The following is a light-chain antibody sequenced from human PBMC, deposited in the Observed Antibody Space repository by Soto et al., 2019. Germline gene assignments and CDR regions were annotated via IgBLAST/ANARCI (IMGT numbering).Light chain of an antibody. CDR2: SND. J-gene: IGLJ1*01. CDR3: QTYDISLSGSYV. Sequence: QSVLTQPPSASATPGQRVTISCSGRSSDVGSNTVNWYQQFPGAAPKLLIYSNDQRPSGVPDRFSASKSGTSASLAISGLQSEDEADYYCQTYDISLSGSYVFGTGTKVTVL. CDR1: SSDVGSNT. V-gene: IGLV1-44*01.